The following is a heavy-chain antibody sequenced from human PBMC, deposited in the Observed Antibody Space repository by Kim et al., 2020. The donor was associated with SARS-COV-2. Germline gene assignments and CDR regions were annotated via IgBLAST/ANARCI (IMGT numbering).Heavy chain of an antibody. J-gene: IGHJ4*02. V-gene: IGHV4-30-4*01. D-gene: IGHD6-6*01. Sequence: SETLSLTCTVSGGSISSGDYYWSWIRQPPGKGLEWIGYIYYSGSTYYNPSLKSRVTISVDTSKNQFSLKLSSVTAADTAVYYCARVKSHGYSSSPPVDYWGQGTLVTVSS. CDR3: ARVKSHGYSSSPPVDY. CDR2: IYYSGST. CDR1: GGSISSGDYY.